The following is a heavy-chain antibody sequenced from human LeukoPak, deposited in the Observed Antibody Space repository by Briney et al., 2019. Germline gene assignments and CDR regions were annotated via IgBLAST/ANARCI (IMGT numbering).Heavy chain of an antibody. CDR3: ARDRKWLLTFDL. CDR2: TSYDESTK. J-gene: IGHJ4*02. V-gene: IGHV3-30-3*01. CDR1: ALTFSSYA. D-gene: IGHD6-19*01. Sequence: GGSLRLSCAASALTFSSYAMHWVRQAPGKGLEWVAVTSYDESTKHYADSVKGRFTISRDNYKNTLYLQMNSLRADDTAVYYCARDRKWLLTFDLWGQGSLVTVSS.